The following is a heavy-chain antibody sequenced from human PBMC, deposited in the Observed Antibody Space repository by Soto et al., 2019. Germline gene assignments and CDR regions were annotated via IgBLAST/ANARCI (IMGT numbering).Heavy chain of an antibody. Sequence: ESGGGVVQPGRSLRLSCAASGFTFSTYGMHWVRQAPGKGLEWVAVISYDGSNKYYADSVKGRFTISRDNSKNTLYLQMNSLRAEDTAVYYCAKAMVRYYGMDVWGQGTTVTVSS. J-gene: IGHJ6*02. D-gene: IGHD3-10*01. CDR2: ISYDGSNK. V-gene: IGHV3-30*18. CDR3: AKAMVRYYGMDV. CDR1: GFTFSTYG.